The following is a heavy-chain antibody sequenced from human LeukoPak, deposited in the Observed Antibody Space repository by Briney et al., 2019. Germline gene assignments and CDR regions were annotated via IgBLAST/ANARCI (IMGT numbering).Heavy chain of an antibody. CDR3: AREWEVVGATTGAFDI. V-gene: IGHV1-69-2*01. J-gene: IGHJ3*02. D-gene: IGHD1-26*01. CDR1: GYTFTDYY. CDR2: VDPEDGET. Sequence: ASVKVSCKVSGYTFTDYYMHWVQQAPGKGLEWMGLVDPEDGETIYAEKFQGRVTITADTSTDTAYMELSSLRSEDTAVYYCAREWEVVGATTGAFDIWGQGTMVTVSS.